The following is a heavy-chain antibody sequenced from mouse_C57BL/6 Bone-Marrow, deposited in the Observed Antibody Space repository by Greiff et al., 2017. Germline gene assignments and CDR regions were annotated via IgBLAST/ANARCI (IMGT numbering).Heavy chain of an antibody. CDR3: ARLNYGSSYASFAY. V-gene: IGHV1-54*01. Sequence: LVESGAELVRPGTSVKVSCKASGYAFTNYLIEWVKQRPGQGLEWIGVINPGSGGTNYNEKFKGKATLTADKSSSTAYMQLSSLTSEDSAVYFCARLNYGSSYASFAYWGQGTLVTVSA. CDR1: GYAFTNYL. J-gene: IGHJ3*01. D-gene: IGHD1-1*01. CDR2: INPGSGGT.